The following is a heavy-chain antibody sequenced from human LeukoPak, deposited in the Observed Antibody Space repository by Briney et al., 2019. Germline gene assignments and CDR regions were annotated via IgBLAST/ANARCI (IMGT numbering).Heavy chain of an antibody. Sequence: GGSLRLSCVASGFTFSNYALTWVRQAPGKGLEWVSVISGSGGSTYYADSVEGRFTIPRDNSKNTLYLQVNSLRPEDTAVYYCTRDLSGHYSIDYWGQGTLVTVSS. V-gene: IGHV3-23*01. D-gene: IGHD3-22*01. CDR1: GFTFSNYA. J-gene: IGHJ4*02. CDR2: ISGSGGST. CDR3: TRDLSGHYSIDY.